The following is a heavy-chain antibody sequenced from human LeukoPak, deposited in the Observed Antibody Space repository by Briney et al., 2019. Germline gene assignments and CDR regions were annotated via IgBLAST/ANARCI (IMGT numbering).Heavy chain of an antibody. J-gene: IGHJ3*02. CDR3: ARYIVGATGAFDI. D-gene: IGHD1-26*01. Sequence: SETLSLTCAVYGGSFSGYYWSWIRQPPGKGLEWIGEINHSGSTNYNPSLKSRVTISVDTSKNQFSLKLSSVTAADTAVYYCARYIVGATGAFDIWGQGTMVTVSS. V-gene: IGHV4-34*01. CDR1: GGSFSGYY. CDR2: INHSGST.